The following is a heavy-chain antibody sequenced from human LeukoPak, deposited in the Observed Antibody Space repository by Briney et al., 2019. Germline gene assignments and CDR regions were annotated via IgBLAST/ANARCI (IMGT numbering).Heavy chain of an antibody. D-gene: IGHD6-6*01. V-gene: IGHV1-8*01. Sequence: ASVKVSCKASGYTFTSYDINWVRQATGQGLEWMGWMNPNTGNTGYAQKFQGRVTMTRNTSISTAYMELSSLRSEDTAVYYCARESSGSRAARDYYYYMDVWGKGTTVTVSS. CDR2: MNPNTGNT. J-gene: IGHJ6*03. CDR3: ARESSGSRAARDYYYYMDV. CDR1: GYTFTSYD.